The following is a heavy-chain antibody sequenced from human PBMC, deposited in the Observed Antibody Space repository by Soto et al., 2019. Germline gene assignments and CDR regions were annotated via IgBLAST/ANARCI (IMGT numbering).Heavy chain of an antibody. Sequence: PSETLSLTCAVYGGSFSCYYWIWIRQPPGKGLEWIGEINHSGSTNYNPSLKSRVTISVDTSKNQFSLKLSSVTAADTAVYYCASPQGGSSSSHLGDYWGQGTLVTVSS. D-gene: IGHD6-6*01. CDR3: ASPQGGSSSSHLGDY. CDR1: GGSFSCYY. CDR2: INHSGST. J-gene: IGHJ4*02. V-gene: IGHV4-34*01.